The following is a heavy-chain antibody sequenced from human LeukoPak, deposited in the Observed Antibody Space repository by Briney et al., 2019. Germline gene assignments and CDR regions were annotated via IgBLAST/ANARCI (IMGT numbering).Heavy chain of an antibody. CDR1: GFTFISYG. D-gene: IGHD3-9*01. CDR2: IRYDGNNK. CDR3: ARGGYYNILTGFRGRFLGFDY. V-gene: IGHV3-30*02. Sequence: PGGALLLSCAAAGFTFISYGMHWVRRAPGKGLEGVAPIRYDGNNKYYADSVKDRFTISRDNSKNTLYLQMNRLKPQDTAVYYCARGGYYNILTGFRGRFLGFDYWGQGTLVTVSS. J-gene: IGHJ4*02.